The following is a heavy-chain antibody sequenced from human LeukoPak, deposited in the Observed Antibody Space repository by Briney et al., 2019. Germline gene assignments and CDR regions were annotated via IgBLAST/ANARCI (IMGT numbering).Heavy chain of an antibody. J-gene: IGHJ4*02. Sequence: ASVKVSCKASGYTFTGYYMHWVRQAPGQGLEWMGWINPNSGGTNYAQKLQGRVTMTTDTSTSTAYMELRSLRSDDTAVYYCARDFSRSSYSSSPATFDYWGQGTLVTVSS. CDR2: INPNSGGT. D-gene: IGHD2-15*01. CDR3: ARDFSRSSYSSSPATFDY. V-gene: IGHV1-2*02. CDR1: GYTFTGYY.